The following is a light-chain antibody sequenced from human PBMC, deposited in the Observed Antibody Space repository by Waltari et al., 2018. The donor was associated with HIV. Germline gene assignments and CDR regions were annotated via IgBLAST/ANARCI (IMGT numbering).Light chain of an antibody. Sequence: DIQMTQSPSSLSASVGDRVTISCRASRSISYYLNWYQQKPGEAPKVLIFAASNLQSGVPSRFSGSGSGTDFTLTISSLQPEDFATYYCQQSYNTPRTFGQGTKVEIK. CDR2: AAS. V-gene: IGKV1-39*01. CDR1: RSISYY. J-gene: IGKJ1*01. CDR3: QQSYNTPRT.